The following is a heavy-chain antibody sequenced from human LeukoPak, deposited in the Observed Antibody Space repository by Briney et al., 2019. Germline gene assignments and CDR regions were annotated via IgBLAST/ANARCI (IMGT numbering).Heavy chain of an antibody. J-gene: IGHJ4*02. CDR2: ISYDGSNK. CDR1: GFTFSRYG. D-gene: IGHD4-17*01. V-gene: IGHV3-30*18. CDR3: AKVPYGDYEGYFDY. Sequence: GRSLRLSCATSGFTFSRYGMHWVRQAPGKGLEWVAVISYDGSNKYYADSVKGRFTISRDNSKNTLYLQMNSLRAEDTAVYYCAKVPYGDYEGYFDYWGQGTLVTVSS.